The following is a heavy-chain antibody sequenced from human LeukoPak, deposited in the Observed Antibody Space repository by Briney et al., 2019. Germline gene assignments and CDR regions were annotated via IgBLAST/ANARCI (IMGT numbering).Heavy chain of an antibody. V-gene: IGHV3-53*01. Sequence: GGSLRLSCAASGFTVITNDMTWVRQGPGKGLEWVSVLYSDGNTKYADSVQGRFTISRDNSKNTLYLEMNSLSPDDTAVYYCARGVEPLAANTLAYWGQGTLVTLSS. CDR1: GFTVITND. CDR3: ARGVEPLAANTLAY. CDR2: LYSDGNT. D-gene: IGHD1-14*01. J-gene: IGHJ4*02.